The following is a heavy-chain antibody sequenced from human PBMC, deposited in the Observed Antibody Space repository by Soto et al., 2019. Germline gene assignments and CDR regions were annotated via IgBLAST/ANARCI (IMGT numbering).Heavy chain of an antibody. J-gene: IGHJ4*02. CDR2: IYYSGST. CDR3: ARHSDVQLERRFDY. CDR1: GGSISSYY. D-gene: IGHD1-1*01. Sequence: SETLSLTCTVSGGSISSYYWSWIRQPPGKGLEWIGYIYYSGSTNYNPSLKSRVTISVDTSKNQFSLKLSSVTAADTAVYYCARHSDVQLERRFDYWGQGTLVTVSS. V-gene: IGHV4-59*08.